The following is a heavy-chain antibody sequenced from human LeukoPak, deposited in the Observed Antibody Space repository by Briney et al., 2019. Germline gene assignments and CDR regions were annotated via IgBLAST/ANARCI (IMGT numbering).Heavy chain of an antibody. D-gene: IGHD6-6*01. CDR1: GFTFSSYG. Sequence: PGGSLRLSCAASGFTFSSYGMHWVRQAPGKGLEWVTFIRYDGSNKYYADSVKGRFTISRDNSKNTLYLQMNSLRAEDTAVYYCTKDSRGSSGHYYYYMDVWGKGITVTVSS. CDR3: TKDSRGSSGHYYYYMDV. CDR2: IRYDGSNK. J-gene: IGHJ6*03. V-gene: IGHV3-30*02.